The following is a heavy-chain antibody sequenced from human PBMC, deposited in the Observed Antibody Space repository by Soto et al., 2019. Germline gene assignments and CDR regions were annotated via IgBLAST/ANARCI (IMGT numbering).Heavy chain of an antibody. J-gene: IGHJ6*02. V-gene: IGHV1-46*01. CDR1: GYPFTSYY. D-gene: IGHD3-3*01. CDR2: INPSGGST. CDR3: AKEVKRFWSGYYIYYYYYGMDV. Sequence: ASVKVSCKASGYPFTSYYMHWVRQAPGQGLEWMGIINPSGGSTSYAQKFQGRVTMTRDTSTSTVYMELSSLRSEDTAVYYCAKEVKRFWSGYYIYYYYYGMDVWGQGTTVTVSS.